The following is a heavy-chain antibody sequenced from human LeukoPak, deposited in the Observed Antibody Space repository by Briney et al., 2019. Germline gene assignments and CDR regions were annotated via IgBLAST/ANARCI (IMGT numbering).Heavy chain of an antibody. D-gene: IGHD1-7*01. V-gene: IGHV3-66*01. J-gene: IGHJ2*01. Sequence: GGSLRLFCAASGFTVSSNYMSWVRQAPGKGLEWVSVIYSGGSTYYADSVKGRFTISRDNSKNTLYLQMGSLRAEDMAVYYCASSPPTGTTWYFDLWGRGTLVTVSS. CDR2: IYSGGST. CDR3: ASSPPTGTTWYFDL. CDR1: GFTVSSNY.